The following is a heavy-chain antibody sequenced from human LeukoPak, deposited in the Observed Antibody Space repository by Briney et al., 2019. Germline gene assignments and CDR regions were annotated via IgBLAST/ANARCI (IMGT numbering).Heavy chain of an antibody. CDR1: GGSISSGDYY. J-gene: IGHJ4*02. D-gene: IGHD2-2*01. V-gene: IGHV4-30-4*08. CDR3: ARYTVVPVFDY. CDR2: IYYSGST. Sequence: PSETLSLTCTVSGGSISSGDYYWSWIRQPPGKGLEWIGYIYYSGSTYYNPSLKSRVTISVDTSKNQFSLQLSSVTAADTAVYYCARYTVVPVFDYWGQGTLVTVSS.